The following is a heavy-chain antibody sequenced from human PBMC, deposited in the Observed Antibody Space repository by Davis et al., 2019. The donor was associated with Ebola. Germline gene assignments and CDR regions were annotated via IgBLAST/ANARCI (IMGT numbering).Heavy chain of an antibody. Sequence: PGGSLRLSCTASGFTFGDYAMSWFRQAPGKGLEWVGFIRSKSYGGTTEYAASVKGRFTISRDDSKSIAYLQMNSLKTEDTAVYYCTSNRGYSGYDQDYWGQGTLVTVSS. J-gene: IGHJ4*02. CDR3: TSNRGYSGYDQDY. V-gene: IGHV3-49*03. D-gene: IGHD5-12*01. CDR1: GFTFGDYA. CDR2: IRSKSYGGTT.